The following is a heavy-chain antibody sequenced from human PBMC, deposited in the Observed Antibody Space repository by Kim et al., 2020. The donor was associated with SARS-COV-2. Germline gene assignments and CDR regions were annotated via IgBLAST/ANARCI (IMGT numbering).Heavy chain of an antibody. CDR3: ARGENYYYYGMDV. V-gene: IGHV4-30-2*05. D-gene: IGHD1-26*01. J-gene: IGHJ6*02. Sequence: YTPSLKSRVTISVDTSENQFSLKLRSVTAADTAVYYCARGENYYYYGMDVWGQGTTVTVSS.